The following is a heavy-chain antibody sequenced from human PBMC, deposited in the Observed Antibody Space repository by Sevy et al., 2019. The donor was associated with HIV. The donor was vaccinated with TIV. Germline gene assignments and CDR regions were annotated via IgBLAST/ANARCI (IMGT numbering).Heavy chain of an antibody. V-gene: IGHV3-7*01. Sequence: GGSLRLSCAASGFTFSSYSMNWVRQAPGKGRNLLPTMKKEGSEEDYVDSVKGRFTISRDNAKNSLFLQMNSLSAEDTAVYYCVREGLGGYSYSLDYWGHGTLVTVSS. D-gene: IGHD5-18*01. J-gene: IGHJ4*01. CDR2: MKKEGSEE. CDR1: GFTFSSYS. CDR3: VREGLGGYSYSLDY.